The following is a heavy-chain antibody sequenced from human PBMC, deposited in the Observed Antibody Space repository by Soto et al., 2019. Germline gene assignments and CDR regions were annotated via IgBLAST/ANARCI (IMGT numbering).Heavy chain of an antibody. J-gene: IGHJ4*02. Sequence: QVQLVESGGGVVQPGSSLRVSCVASGFTFSTYGMHWVRQAPGKGLEWVAVMWSNGGIKYNEDSVRGRFTISRDNSKNAVFLEISRLGAGDTGVDLCSRDSFGGPAGLGLWGPGTLVTVSS. CDR3: SRDSFGGPAGLGL. CDR1: GFTFSTYG. V-gene: IGHV3-33*01. D-gene: IGHD3-10*01. CDR2: MWSNGGIK.